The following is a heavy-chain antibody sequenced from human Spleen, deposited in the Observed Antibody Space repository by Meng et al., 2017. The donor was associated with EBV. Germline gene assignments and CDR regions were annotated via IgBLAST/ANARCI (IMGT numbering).Heavy chain of an antibody. Sequence: QWHLQESGSGLVRPPQPLSPTCTVSGDSSTSGGYSWTWIRQTPGKGLEWIGNIYHSGTTYYNPSLKSRVTLSVDTSANQFSLKLTSLTAADTAVYYCARDQPGWFDPWGQGTLVTVSS. CDR2: IYHSGTT. J-gene: IGHJ5*02. CDR3: ARDQPGWFDP. V-gene: IGHV4-30-2*01. D-gene: IGHD1-14*01. CDR1: GDSSTSGGYS.